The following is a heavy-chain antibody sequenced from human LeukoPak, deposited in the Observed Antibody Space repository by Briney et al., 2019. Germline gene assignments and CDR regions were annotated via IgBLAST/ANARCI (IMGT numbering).Heavy chain of an antibody. CDR3: ARGGYYGSGNDFRFDP. CDR1: GGSISSYY. D-gene: IGHD3-10*01. CDR2: IYYTGST. Sequence: SETLSLTCTVSGGSISSYYWSWIRQPPGMGLELIGYIYYTGSTNYNPSLKSRVTISVDTSKNQFSLKLTSLTAADTAVYYCARGGYYGSGNDFRFDPWGQGTLVTVSS. V-gene: IGHV4-59*01. J-gene: IGHJ5*02.